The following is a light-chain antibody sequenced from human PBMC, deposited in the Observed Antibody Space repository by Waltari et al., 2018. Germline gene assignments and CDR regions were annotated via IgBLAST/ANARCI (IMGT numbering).Light chain of an antibody. CDR3: AAWDDSLSVTYV. CDR1: NSNIGRNS. Sequence: QSVLTQPPSTSGTPGQTVTISCSGTNSNIGRNSVFWYQQLPGTAPKLLIYRDNQRPSGVPARLSASKSGTSADLAIRGLRSEDEADYYCAAWDDSLSVTYVFGSGTRVTV. J-gene: IGLJ1*01. CDR2: RDN. V-gene: IGLV1-47*01.